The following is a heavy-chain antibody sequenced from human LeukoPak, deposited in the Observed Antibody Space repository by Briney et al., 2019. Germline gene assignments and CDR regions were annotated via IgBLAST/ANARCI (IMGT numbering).Heavy chain of an antibody. CDR3: ARRSPSAEYFQH. Sequence: TTGESLKISCKGSGYSFTTYWIGWVRQMPGKGLEWMGIIYPGDSDTRYSPSFQGQVTNSADKSISTAYLQWTSLKASDTAIYYCARRSPSAEYFQHWGQGTLVTVSS. J-gene: IGHJ1*01. V-gene: IGHV5-51*01. CDR1: GYSFTTYW. CDR2: IYPGDSDT.